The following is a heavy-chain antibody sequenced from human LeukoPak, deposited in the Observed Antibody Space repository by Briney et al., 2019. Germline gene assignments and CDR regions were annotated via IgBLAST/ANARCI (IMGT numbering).Heavy chain of an antibody. D-gene: IGHD1-26*01. V-gene: IGHV3-13*01. CDR2: IGTAGDT. CDR1: GFTFSSYD. Sequence: GGSLRLSCAASGFTFSSYDMHWVGQATGKGLEWVSAIGTAGDTYYPDSVKGRFTISRENAKNSLYLQMNSLRAGDTAVYYCARARWRGSAFDIWGQGTMVTVSS. J-gene: IGHJ3*02. CDR3: ARARWRGSAFDI.